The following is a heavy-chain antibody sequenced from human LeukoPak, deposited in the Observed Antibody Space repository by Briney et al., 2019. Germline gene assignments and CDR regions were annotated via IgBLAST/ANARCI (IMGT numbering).Heavy chain of an antibody. CDR2: ISYDGSNK. Sequence: HPGGPLSLSCGASGFTFSSYAMHWLRQAPAKGLEWVAVISYDGSNKYYADSVKGRFTISRDNSKNTLYLQMNSLRAEDTAVYYCARADEGRLWYYCDYWGQGIVVTVSS. CDR1: GFTFSSYA. D-gene: IGHD5-18*01. J-gene: IGHJ4*02. V-gene: IGHV3-30-3*01. CDR3: ARADEGRLWYYCDY.